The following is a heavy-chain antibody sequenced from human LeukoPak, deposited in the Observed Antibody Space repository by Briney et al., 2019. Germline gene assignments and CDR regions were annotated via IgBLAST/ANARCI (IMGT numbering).Heavy chain of an antibody. J-gene: IGHJ4*02. Sequence: GGSLRPSCAASGFTFDDYAMSWVRQAPGKGLEWVSSISANGGTTHYPDSVKGRFTISRDNSKNTTYLQMNSMRAEDTAVYYCAKESPHFDYWGQGTLVTVSS. CDR1: GFTFDDYA. CDR3: AKESPHFDY. V-gene: IGHV3-23*01. CDR2: ISANGGTT.